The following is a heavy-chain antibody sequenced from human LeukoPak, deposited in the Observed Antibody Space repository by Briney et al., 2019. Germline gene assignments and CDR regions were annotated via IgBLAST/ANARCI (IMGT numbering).Heavy chain of an antibody. J-gene: IGHJ5*02. CDR3: AAYPGWFDP. CDR1: GGSISSYY. V-gene: IGHV4-59*08. Sequence: SETLSLTCTVSGGSISSYYWSWIRQPPGKGLEWIGYICYSGSTNYNPSLKSRVTISVDTSKNQFSLKLSSVTAADTAVYYCAAYPGWFDPWGQGTLVTVSS. CDR2: ICYSGST. D-gene: IGHD3-16*01.